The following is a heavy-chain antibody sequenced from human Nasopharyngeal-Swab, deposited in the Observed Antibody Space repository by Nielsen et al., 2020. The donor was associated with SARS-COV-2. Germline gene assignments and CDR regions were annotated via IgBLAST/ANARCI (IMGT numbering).Heavy chain of an antibody. V-gene: IGHV3-23*01. Sequence: GESLKISCAASGFTFSSYAMSWVRQAPGKGLEWVSAISGSGGSTYYADSVKGRFTISRDNSKNTLYLQMNSLRAEDTAVYYCAKGQQWLVQNFDYWGQGTLVTVSP. CDR3: AKGQQWLVQNFDY. J-gene: IGHJ4*02. D-gene: IGHD6-19*01. CDR2: ISGSGGST. CDR1: GFTFSSYA.